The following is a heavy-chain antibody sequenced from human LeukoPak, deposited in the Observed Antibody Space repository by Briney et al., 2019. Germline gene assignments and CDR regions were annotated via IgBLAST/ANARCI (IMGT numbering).Heavy chain of an antibody. CDR1: GISLSNYG. J-gene: IGHJ4*02. CDR3: AKRGVVIRVILVGFHKEAYYFDS. D-gene: IGHD3-22*01. Sequence: GGSLRLSCAVSGISLSNYGMSWVRQAPGKGLEWVAGISGSGGGTNYADSVKGRFTTSRDNPKNTLYLQMNRLRAEDTAVYFCAKRGVVIRVILVGFHKEAYYFDSWGQGALVTVSS. V-gene: IGHV3-23*01. CDR2: ISGSGGGT.